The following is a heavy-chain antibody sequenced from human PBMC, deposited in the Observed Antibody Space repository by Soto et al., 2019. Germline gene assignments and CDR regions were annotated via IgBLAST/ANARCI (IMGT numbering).Heavy chain of an antibody. J-gene: IGHJ4*02. V-gene: IGHV3-23*01. Sequence: GGSLRLSCAASGSTFSSYAMSWVRQAPGKGLEWVSAISGSGGSTYYADSVKGRFTISRDNSKNTLYLQMNSLRAEDTAAYYCAKEHSSGYSYYFDYWGQGTRVTVSS. CDR2: ISGSGGST. CDR1: GSTFSSYA. D-gene: IGHD3-22*01. CDR3: AKEHSSGYSYYFDY.